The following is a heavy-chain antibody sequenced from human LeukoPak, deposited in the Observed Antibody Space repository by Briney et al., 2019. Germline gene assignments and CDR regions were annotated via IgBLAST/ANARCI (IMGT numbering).Heavy chain of an antibody. D-gene: IGHD5-18*01. Sequence: GGSLRLSCAASGFTFSSYAMTWVRQAPGKGLEWVSAISGSGGSTYYADSVKGRFTISRDNSKNTLYLQMSSLRAEDTAVYYCAKVLITSTSYGFDYWGQGTLVTASS. V-gene: IGHV3-23*01. CDR2: ISGSGGST. CDR1: GFTFSSYA. J-gene: IGHJ4*02. CDR3: AKVLITSTSYGFDY.